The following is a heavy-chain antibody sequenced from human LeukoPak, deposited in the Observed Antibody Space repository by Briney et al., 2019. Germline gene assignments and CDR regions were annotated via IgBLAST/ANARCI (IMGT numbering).Heavy chain of an antibody. Sequence: PSETLSLTCAVYGGSFSGYYWSWIRQPPGKGLEWIGEINHSGSTNYNPSLKSRVTISVDTSKNQFSLKLSSVTAADTAVYYCARGFRHDYGGRYFDYWGQGTLVTVSS. D-gene: IGHD4-23*01. V-gene: IGHV4-34*01. CDR3: ARGFRHDYGGRYFDY. J-gene: IGHJ4*02. CDR1: GGSFSGYY. CDR2: INHSGST.